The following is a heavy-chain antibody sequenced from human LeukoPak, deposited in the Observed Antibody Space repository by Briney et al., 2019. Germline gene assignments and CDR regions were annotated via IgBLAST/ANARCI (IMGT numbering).Heavy chain of an antibody. D-gene: IGHD3-10*01. J-gene: IGHJ4*02. CDR2: IRSNSRYI. CDR3: ARGPGGSGSYYDY. CDR1: GFTFICYI. V-gene: IGHV3-21*01. Sequence: NPGGSLRLSFSAPGFTFICYIMNWGRQAPGKGVEWVSYIRSNSRYIYYADSVKGRFTISRDKAKNSLYLQMNSLRTEDAAVYYCARGPGGSGSYYDYWGQGTLVTVSS.